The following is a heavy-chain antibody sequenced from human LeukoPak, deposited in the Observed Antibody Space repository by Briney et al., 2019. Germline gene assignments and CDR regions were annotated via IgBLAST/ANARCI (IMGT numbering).Heavy chain of an antibody. Sequence: PSETLSLTCAVYGGSFSGYYWSWIRQPPGKGLEWIGEINHSGSTNYNPSLKSRVAISVDTSKNQFSLKLSSVTAADTAVYYCARGPSPRFGYWGQGTLVTVSS. J-gene: IGHJ4*02. CDR3: ARGPSPRFGY. CDR2: INHSGST. CDR1: GGSFSGYY. V-gene: IGHV4-34*01. D-gene: IGHD2-2*01.